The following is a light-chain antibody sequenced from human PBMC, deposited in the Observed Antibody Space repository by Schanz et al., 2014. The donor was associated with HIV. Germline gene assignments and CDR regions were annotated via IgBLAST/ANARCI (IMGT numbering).Light chain of an antibody. J-gene: IGKJ2*01. CDR3: QHYSNWPPYT. V-gene: IGKV3-20*01. Sequence: EIVLTQSPGTLSLSPGERATLSCRASQSVRSNHLAWYQQKPGQPPRLLINGASNRATGIPDRFRGGGSGAEFTLTISNLQSEDFAVYYCQHYSNWPPYTFGRGTKLEIK. CDR2: GAS. CDR1: QSVRSNH.